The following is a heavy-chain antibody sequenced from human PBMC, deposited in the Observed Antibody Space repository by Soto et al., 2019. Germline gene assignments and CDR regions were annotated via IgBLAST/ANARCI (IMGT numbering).Heavy chain of an antibody. CDR3: ARDRITPGIVENRQINWYFDL. Sequence: GGSLRLSCAASGFTFSSYAMHWVRQAPGKGLEWVAVISYDGSNKYYADSVKGRFTISRDNSKNTLYLQMNSLRAEDTAVYYCARDRITPGIVENRQINWYFDLWGRGTLVTVSS. CDR1: GFTFSSYA. J-gene: IGHJ2*01. V-gene: IGHV3-30-3*01. D-gene: IGHD3-22*01. CDR2: ISYDGSNK.